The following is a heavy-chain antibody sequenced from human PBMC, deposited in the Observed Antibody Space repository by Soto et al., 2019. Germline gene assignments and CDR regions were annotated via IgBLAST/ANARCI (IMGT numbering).Heavy chain of an antibody. CDR3: ASSSERGHDSSGSRLADDYFDY. D-gene: IGHD3-22*01. V-gene: IGHV1-69*13. CDR2: IIPIFGTA. Sequence: GASVKVSCKASGGTFSSYAISWVRQAPGQGLEWMGGIIPIFGTANYAQKFQGRVTITADESMSTAYMELSSLRSEDTAVYYCASSSERGHDSSGSRLADDYFDYWGQGTLVTVSS. J-gene: IGHJ4*02. CDR1: GGTFSSYA.